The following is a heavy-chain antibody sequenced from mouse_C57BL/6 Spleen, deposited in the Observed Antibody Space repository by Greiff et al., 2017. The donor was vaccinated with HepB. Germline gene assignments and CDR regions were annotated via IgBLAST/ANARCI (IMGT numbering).Heavy chain of an antibody. CDR3: VDYYGSDWYFDV. CDR2: IYPGDGDT. V-gene: IGHV1-82*01. D-gene: IGHD1-1*01. J-gene: IGHJ1*03. CDR1: GYAFSSSW. Sequence: VQLQQSGPELVKPGASVKISCKASGYAFSSSWMNWVKQRPGKGLEWIGRIYPGDGDTNYNGKFKGKATLTADKSSSTAYMQLSSLTSEDSAVYCWVDYYGSDWYFDVWGTGTTVTVAS.